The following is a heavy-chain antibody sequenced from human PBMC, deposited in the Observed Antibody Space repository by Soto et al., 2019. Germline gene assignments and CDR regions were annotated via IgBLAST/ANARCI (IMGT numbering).Heavy chain of an antibody. CDR2: IIPILGIA. CDR1: GGTFSSYT. CDR3: AREWGTDYYDSSGYSPKALDV. Sequence: GASVKVSCKASGGTFSSYTISWVRQAPGQGLEWMRRIIPILGIANYAQKFQGRVTITADKSTSTAYMELSSLRSEDTAVYYCAREWGTDYYDSSGYSPKALDVWGQGTTVTVSS. V-gene: IGHV1-69*04. J-gene: IGHJ6*02. D-gene: IGHD3-22*01.